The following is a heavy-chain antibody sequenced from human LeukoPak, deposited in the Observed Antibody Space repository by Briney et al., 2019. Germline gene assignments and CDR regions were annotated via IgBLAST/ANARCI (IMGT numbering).Heavy chain of an antibody. CDR3: AKDRQELLWFGELSDY. Sequence: GGSLRLSCAASGFTFSSYAMSWVRQAPGKGLEWVSAISGSGGSTYYADSVKGRFTISRDNSKNTLYLQMNSLRAEDTAVYYCAKDRQELLWFGELSDYWGQGTLVTVSS. D-gene: IGHD3-10*01. V-gene: IGHV3-23*01. CDR1: GFTFSSYA. CDR2: ISGSGGST. J-gene: IGHJ4*02.